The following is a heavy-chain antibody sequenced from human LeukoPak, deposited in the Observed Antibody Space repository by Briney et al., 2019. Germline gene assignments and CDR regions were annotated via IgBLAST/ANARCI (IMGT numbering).Heavy chain of an antibody. D-gene: IGHD3-10*01. CDR1: GFTFSDYY. CDR3: ASSLTMVRGDY. Sequence: GGSLRLSCAASGFTFSDYYMSWSRQAPGKGLEWVSYISSRASAVYYADSVKGRFTISRDNAKNSLYLQMDSLRAEDTAVYYCASSLTMVRGDYWGQGTLVTVSS. V-gene: IGHV3-11*04. J-gene: IGHJ4*02. CDR2: ISSRASAV.